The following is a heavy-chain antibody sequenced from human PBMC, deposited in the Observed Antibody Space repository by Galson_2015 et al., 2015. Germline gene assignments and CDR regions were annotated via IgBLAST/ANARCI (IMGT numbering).Heavy chain of an antibody. V-gene: IGHV3-33*01. J-gene: IGHJ4*02. CDR2: IRYDGSNK. CDR3: ARGLSTEGHYLDY. CDR1: GFTFSSYG. Sequence: SLRLSCAASGFTFSSYGMHWVRQAPGKGLEWVAVIRYDGSNKYYADSVKGRFTISRDNSKNTLYLQMNSLRAEDTAVYYCARGLSTEGHYLDYWGQGTLVTVSS. D-gene: IGHD3-10*01.